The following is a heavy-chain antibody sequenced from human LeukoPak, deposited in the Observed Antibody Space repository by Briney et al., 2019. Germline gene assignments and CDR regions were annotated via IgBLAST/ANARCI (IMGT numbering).Heavy chain of an antibody. CDR1: GFTVSNNY. V-gene: IGHV3-53*01. Sequence: GGSLRLSCVASGFTVSNNYMSWVRQAPGKGLEWVSVIYTSGGTYYADSVRGRFTIARDNSKNTLYLQMNSLRAEDTAVYYCATSYCSSTSCQGDAFDIWGQGTMVTVSS. D-gene: IGHD2-2*01. J-gene: IGHJ3*02. CDR3: ATSYCSSTSCQGDAFDI. CDR2: IYTSGGT.